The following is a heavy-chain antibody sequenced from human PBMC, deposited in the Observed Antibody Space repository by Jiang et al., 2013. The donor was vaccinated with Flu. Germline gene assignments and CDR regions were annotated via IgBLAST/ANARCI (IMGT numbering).Heavy chain of an antibody. J-gene: IGHJ6*02. Sequence: GSGLVKPSETLSLTCTVPGDFIGVYYWSWIRXAPGKGLEWIGYISNSGSTNYNPSLRSRVTISVDTSKNQISLKLNSLTAADTAVYYCARDRRPSIYNGLDVWGQGTTVTVSS. CDR1: GDFIGVYY. D-gene: IGHD5-24*01. CDR3: ARDRRPSIYNGLDV. CDR2: ISNSGST. V-gene: IGHV4-59*01.